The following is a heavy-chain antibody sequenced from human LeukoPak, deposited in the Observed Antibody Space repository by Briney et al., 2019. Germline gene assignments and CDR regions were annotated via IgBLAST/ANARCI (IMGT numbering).Heavy chain of an antibody. V-gene: IGHV4-34*01. CDR3: ARGVARHWYFDL. Sequence: SETLSLTCAVHGGSFSDYYWSWIRQPPGKGLEWIGEINHSGSTNYNPSLKSRVSISVDTSKNQFSLKLSSVTAADTAVYYCARGVARHWYFDLWGRGTPVTVSS. CDR1: GGSFSDYY. J-gene: IGHJ2*01. D-gene: IGHD2-15*01. CDR2: INHSGST.